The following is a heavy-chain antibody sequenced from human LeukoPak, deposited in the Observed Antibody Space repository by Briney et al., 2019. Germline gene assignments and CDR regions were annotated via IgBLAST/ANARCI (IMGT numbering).Heavy chain of an antibody. D-gene: IGHD5-18*01. Sequence: KPSETLSLICSVSGDSVSSTIHYWGWIRQPPGKGLEWIGSIYYSGSTYYNPSLQSRVTISVDTSKNQFSLKLDSVTAADTAVYYCVREARIQLGWFDPWGQGTLVTVSS. CDR3: VREARIQLGWFDP. CDR1: GDSVSSTIHY. J-gene: IGHJ5*02. V-gene: IGHV4-39*07. CDR2: IYYSGST.